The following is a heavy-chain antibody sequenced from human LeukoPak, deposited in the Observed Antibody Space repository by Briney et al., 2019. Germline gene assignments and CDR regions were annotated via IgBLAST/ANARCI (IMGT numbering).Heavy chain of an antibody. CDR2: IYYSGNT. CDR1: GGSISSYY. J-gene: IGHJ4*02. D-gene: IGHD6-19*01. CDR3: ARDLGYSSGWYDY. Sequence: PSETLSLTCTVSGGSISSYYWSWIRQPPGKGLEWIGYIYYSGNTNYNPSLKSRVTISVDTSKNQFSLKLSSVTAADTAVYYCARDLGYSSGWYDYWGQGTLVTVSS. V-gene: IGHV4-59*01.